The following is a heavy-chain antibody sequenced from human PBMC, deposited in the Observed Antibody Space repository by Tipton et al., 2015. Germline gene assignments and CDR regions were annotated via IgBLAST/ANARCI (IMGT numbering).Heavy chain of an antibody. D-gene: IGHD3-10*01. V-gene: IGHV3-23*05. Sequence: SLRLSCAASGVDFKFYAMAWVRQLPGKGLEWVSSIDNWGYITYYADSVKGRFIISRDNSNNTLSLRMDSLRAEDTALYYCGKVSREFYYSPGPVGNFYYGMDVWGPGTTVIVS. J-gene: IGHJ6*02. CDR2: IDNWGYIT. CDR3: GKVSREFYYSPGPVGNFYYGMDV. CDR1: GVDFKFYA.